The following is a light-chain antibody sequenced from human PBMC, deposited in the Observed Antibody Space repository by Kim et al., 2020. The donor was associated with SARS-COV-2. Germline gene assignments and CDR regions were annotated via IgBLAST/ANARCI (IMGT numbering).Light chain of an antibody. CDR2: YDD. CDR3: AAWDDSLNGPV. J-gene: IGLJ3*02. V-gene: IGLV1-36*01. Sequence: QRVTISCSGSSSNIGNNAVNWYQQLPGQAPKLLIYYDDLLPSGVSDRFSGSKSGTSASLAISGLQSEDEADYYCAAWDDSLNGPVFGGGTQLTVL. CDR1: SSNIGNNA.